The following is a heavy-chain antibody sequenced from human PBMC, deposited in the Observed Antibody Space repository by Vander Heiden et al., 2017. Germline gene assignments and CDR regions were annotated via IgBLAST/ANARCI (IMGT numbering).Heavy chain of an antibody. Sequence: EVQLVESGGGLVQPGESLRLSCAASGFTFSSYWMHWVRQAPGKGLVWVSRMNSDGSSTSYADSVKGRFTISRDNAKNTLYLQMNSLRAEDTAVYYCASGVVGARGGYWGQGTLVTVSS. CDR3: ASGVVGARGGY. D-gene: IGHD1-26*01. V-gene: IGHV3-74*01. CDR1: GFTFSSYW. CDR2: MNSDGSST. J-gene: IGHJ4*02.